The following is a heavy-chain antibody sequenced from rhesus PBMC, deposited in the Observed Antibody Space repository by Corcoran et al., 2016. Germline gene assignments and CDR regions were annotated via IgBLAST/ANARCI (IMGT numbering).Heavy chain of an antibody. V-gene: IGHV4-80*01. CDR1: GGSFSSYW. D-gene: IGHD2-21*01. CDR3: ARYPTYWTGSGCYFRVHDY. CDR2: CNGNSGST. J-gene: IGHJ4*01. Sequence: QVQLQESGPAVVKPSETLSLTCAVSGGSFSSYWWSWVRQPPGKGLEWIGECNGNSGSTNYNPSLKSPVSSSKDASKTQFSLKLSSVTAADTAVYYCARYPTYWTGSGCYFRVHDYWGQGVLVTVSS.